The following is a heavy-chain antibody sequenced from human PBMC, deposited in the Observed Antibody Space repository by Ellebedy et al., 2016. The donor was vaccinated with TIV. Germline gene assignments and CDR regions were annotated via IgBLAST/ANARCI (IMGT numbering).Heavy chain of an antibody. D-gene: IGHD3-22*01. J-gene: IGHJ4*02. CDR3: AREDSSGYYYFDQ. V-gene: IGHV1-46*04. Sequence: ASVKVSCKASGYTFTSYDINWVRQAPGQGLEWMGIINPSGGSTTYAQKLQGRVTMTRDTSTSTVYMELSSLRSEDTAVYYCAREDSSGYYYFDQWGQGTLVIVSS. CDR2: INPSGGST. CDR1: GYTFTSYD.